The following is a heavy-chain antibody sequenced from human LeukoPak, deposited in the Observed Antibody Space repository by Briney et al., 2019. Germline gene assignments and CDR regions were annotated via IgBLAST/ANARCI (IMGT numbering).Heavy chain of an antibody. Sequence: GGSLRLSCAASGXTFGERGVHWVRQAPGKGLEWLAIIWYDGSNKYYADSVKGRFTISRDNSKNTLYLQMNTPRAEDTAVYYCARDWGTTGTTGWLFDYWGQGALVIVSS. D-gene: IGHD1-1*01. J-gene: IGHJ4*02. CDR2: IWYDGSNK. V-gene: IGHV3-33*01. CDR1: GXTFGERG. CDR3: ARDWGTTGTTGWLFDY.